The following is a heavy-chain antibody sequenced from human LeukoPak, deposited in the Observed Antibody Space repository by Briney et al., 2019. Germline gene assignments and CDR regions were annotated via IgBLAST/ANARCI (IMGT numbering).Heavy chain of an antibody. CDR2: IYTSGST. CDR1: GGSISSGSYY. CDR3: ARHEHSYGFFDY. D-gene: IGHD5-18*01. J-gene: IGHJ4*02. Sequence: PSETLSLTCTVSGGSISSGSYYWSWIRQPAGKGLEWIGRIYTSGSTNYNPSLKSRVTIAVDTPKNQFSLKLSSVTAADRAVYFCARHEHSYGFFDYWGQGTLVTVSS. V-gene: IGHV4-61*02.